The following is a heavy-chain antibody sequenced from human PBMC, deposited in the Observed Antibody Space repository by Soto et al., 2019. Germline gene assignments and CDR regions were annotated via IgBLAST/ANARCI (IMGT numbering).Heavy chain of an antibody. J-gene: IGHJ5*02. D-gene: IGHD2-2*01. CDR1: GFVFGDYV. Sequence: EVRLLESGGGLVQPGGSLRLSCVASGFVFGDYVMNWVRQGQGKGLEWVSSIGGRDGSTYYADSVKGRFTISRDNSKNTVLLQMERLRGEDTAVYYCAKGRSVSWIGSPPPNWFNPWGQGTQVTVSS. CDR2: IGGRDGST. CDR3: AKGRSVSWIGSPPPNWFNP. V-gene: IGHV3-23*01.